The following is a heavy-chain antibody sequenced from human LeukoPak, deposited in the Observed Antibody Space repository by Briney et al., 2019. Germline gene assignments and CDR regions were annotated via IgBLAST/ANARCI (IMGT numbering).Heavy chain of an antibody. Sequence: SETLSLTCTVSGGSISSSSYYWGWIRQPPGKGLEWIGSIYYSGSTNYNPSLKSRVTISVDTSKNQFSLKLSSVTAADTAVYYCASVNSSSWGYYYYYMDVWGKGTTVTVSS. D-gene: IGHD6-13*01. V-gene: IGHV4-39*07. J-gene: IGHJ6*03. CDR3: ASVNSSSWGYYYYYMDV. CDR2: IYYSGST. CDR1: GGSISSSSYY.